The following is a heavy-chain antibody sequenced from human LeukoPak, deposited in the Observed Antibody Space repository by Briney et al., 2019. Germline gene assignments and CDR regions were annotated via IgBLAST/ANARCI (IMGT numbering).Heavy chain of an antibody. CDR3: ARDNEGLFDY. D-gene: IGHD1-1*01. Sequence: SETLSLTCAISGDSVSSNSAAWNWIRQSPSSGLEWLGRTYSRFKWFSDYALSVKSRITINPDTSKNQFSLQLNSVSPEDTAVYYCARDNEGLFDYWGQGTLVTVSS. CDR1: GDSVSSNSAA. J-gene: IGHJ4*02. CDR2: TYSRFKWFS. V-gene: IGHV6-1*01.